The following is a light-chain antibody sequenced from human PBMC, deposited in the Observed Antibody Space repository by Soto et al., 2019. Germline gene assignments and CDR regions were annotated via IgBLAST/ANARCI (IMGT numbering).Light chain of an antibody. V-gene: IGKV3-20*01. Sequence: EIVLTQSPGTLSLTPGERATLSCRASQSVRSRYLAWYQQKPGQAPRLLIYGSSSRPPGIPDRVSGSGSGTEFTLTISRLEPEDFAVYYCQQYGTSPQMFGQGTKVEIK. CDR2: GSS. CDR1: QSVRSRY. J-gene: IGKJ1*01. CDR3: QQYGTSPQM.